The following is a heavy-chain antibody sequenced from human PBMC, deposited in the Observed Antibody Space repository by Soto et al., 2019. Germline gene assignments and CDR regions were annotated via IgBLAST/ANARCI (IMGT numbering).Heavy chain of an antibody. Sequence: QVQLLESGGGVVQPGRSLRVSCAASGFTFSSFNMHWVRQAPGKGLEWVALISYDGSNKYVDSVKGRFTISRDNSKNTLYLKMNSLRAEDTAVYYCARTTTVAGTPEFDYWGQGTLVTVSS. CDR2: ISYDGSNK. D-gene: IGHD6-19*01. J-gene: IGHJ4*02. CDR3: ARTTTVAGTPEFDY. V-gene: IGHV3-30-3*01. CDR1: GFTFSSFN.